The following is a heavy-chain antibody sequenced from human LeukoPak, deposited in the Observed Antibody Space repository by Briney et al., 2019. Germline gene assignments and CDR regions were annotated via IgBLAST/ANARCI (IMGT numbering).Heavy chain of an antibody. CDR2: IYYSGTT. J-gene: IGHJ4*02. CDR1: GGXISASSYY. Sequence: PSETLSLTCTVSGGXISASSYYWGWIRQPPGKGLEWIATIYYSGTTYYNPSLKSRVTISVDTSKNQFSLNLSSVTAADTAVYYWGRGGRAGGGYFDYGGRGPRAPVS. CDR3: GRGGRAGGGYFDY. V-gene: IGHV4-39*01. D-gene: IGHD2-15*01.